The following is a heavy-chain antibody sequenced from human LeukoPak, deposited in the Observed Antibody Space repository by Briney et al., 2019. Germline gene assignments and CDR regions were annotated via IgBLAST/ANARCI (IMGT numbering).Heavy chain of an antibody. J-gene: IGHJ4*02. CDR1: GFTFDEYT. D-gene: IGHD6-19*01. Sequence: GGSLRLSCAASGFTFDEYTMHWVRQVPWKGLEWVSVIGWNSESKYYLESVKGRFTISRDNSKNSLYLQMNSLRVEDTGFYYCTKDRSRSYSSFDAWGQGTLVAVSS. V-gene: IGHV3-43*01. CDR3: TKDRSRSYSSFDA. CDR2: IGWNSESK.